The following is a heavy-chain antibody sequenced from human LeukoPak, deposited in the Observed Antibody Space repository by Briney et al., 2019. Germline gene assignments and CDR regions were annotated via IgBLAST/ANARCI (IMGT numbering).Heavy chain of an antibody. V-gene: IGHV3-23*01. CDR1: GLTFSSHA. Sequence: GASLRLSCAASGLTFSSHAMSWVRQAPGKGLEWVSGFSISDGNTHYADSVKGRFTISRDNSKNTLYLQMNSLRAEDTAVYYCANHPPLLAAAGPLWNWGQGTLVTVSS. J-gene: IGHJ4*02. CDR3: ANHPPLLAAAGPLWN. D-gene: IGHD6-13*01. CDR2: FSISDGNT.